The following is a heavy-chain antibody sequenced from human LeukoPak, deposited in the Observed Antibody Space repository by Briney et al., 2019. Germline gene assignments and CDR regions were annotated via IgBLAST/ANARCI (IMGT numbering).Heavy chain of an antibody. Sequence: RGSLRLSCAASGITFINYAMSWVRQPPGKGLEWVSSIRDGGGGTYYADSVKGRFTISRDNSKNTLYLQMNSLRAEDTAVYFCAKDLEYQVLWGYFDSWGQGTLVTVSS. CDR3: AKDLEYQVLWGYFDS. D-gene: IGHD2-2*01. J-gene: IGHJ4*02. CDR2: IRDGGGGT. V-gene: IGHV3-23*01. CDR1: GITFINYA.